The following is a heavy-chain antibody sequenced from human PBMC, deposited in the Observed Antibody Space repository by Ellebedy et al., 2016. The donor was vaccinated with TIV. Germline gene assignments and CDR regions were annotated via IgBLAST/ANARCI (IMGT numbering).Heavy chain of an antibody. CDR1: GFTFSSYG. Sequence: PGGFLRLSCAASGFTFSSYGMHWVRQAPGKGLEWVAVIWYDGSNKYYADSVKGRFTISRDNSKNTLYLQMNSLRAEDTAVYYCARDPSPAFRIAAAGTGDWYFDLWGRGTLVTVSS. D-gene: IGHD6-13*01. CDR2: IWYDGSNK. V-gene: IGHV3-33*01. CDR3: ARDPSPAFRIAAAGTGDWYFDL. J-gene: IGHJ2*01.